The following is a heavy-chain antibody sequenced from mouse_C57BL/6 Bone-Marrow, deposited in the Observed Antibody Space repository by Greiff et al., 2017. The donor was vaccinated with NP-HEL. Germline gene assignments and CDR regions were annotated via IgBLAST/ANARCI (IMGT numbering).Heavy chain of an antibody. CDR3: ARYYGRGYRYFDV. J-gene: IGHJ1*03. V-gene: IGHV1-81*01. Sequence: VQLQQSGAELARPGASVKLSCKASGYTFTSYGISWVKQRTGQGLEWIGEIYPRSGNTYYNEKFKGKATLTADKSSSTAYMELRSLTSEDSAVYFCARYYGRGYRYFDVWGTGTTVTVSS. CDR1: GYTFTSYG. CDR2: IYPRSGNT. D-gene: IGHD1-1*01.